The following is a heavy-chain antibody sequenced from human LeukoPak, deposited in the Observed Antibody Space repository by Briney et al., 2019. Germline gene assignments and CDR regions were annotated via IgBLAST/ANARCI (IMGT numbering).Heavy chain of an antibody. V-gene: IGHV3-33*01. D-gene: IGHD1-1*01. CDR2: IWYDGSNA. J-gene: IGHJ4*02. Sequence: PGGSLRLSCAASGFTFSSYGMHWVRQAPGKGLEWVAVIWYDGSNAYYADSVKGRFTISRDNSKNTVYLQMNSLKTEDTAVHHCTAGTGDHWGQGTLVTVSS. CDR1: GFTFSSYG. CDR3: TAGTGDH.